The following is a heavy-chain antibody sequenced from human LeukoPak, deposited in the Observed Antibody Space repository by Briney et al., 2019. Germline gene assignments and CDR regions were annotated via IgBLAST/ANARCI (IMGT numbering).Heavy chain of an antibody. J-gene: IGHJ4*02. CDR1: GFSVSSNF. CDR2: IFSIGST. V-gene: IGHV3-53*01. Sequence: GGSLRLSCATSGFSVSSNFMSWVRQAPGKGLEWVSVIFSIGSTYYTDSVKGRFTISRDNSKSTVYLQMDSLRAEDTAVYYCVRDSDSFGFDHWGQGTLVTVSS. D-gene: IGHD3-10*01. CDR3: VRDSDSFGFDH.